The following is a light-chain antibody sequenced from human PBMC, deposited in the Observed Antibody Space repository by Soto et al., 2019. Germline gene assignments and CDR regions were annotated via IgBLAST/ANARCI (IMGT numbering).Light chain of an antibody. V-gene: IGLV1-44*01. Sequence: QAVVTQSPSASGTPGQRVTISCSGSTSNIGSNTVNWFQQLPGTAPKLLIYSNSQRPSGIPDRFSGSKSGTSASLAISGLQSEDEADYYCAAWDDSLNGQGWVFGGGTKLTVL. J-gene: IGLJ3*02. CDR1: TSNIGSNT. CDR3: AAWDDSLNGQGWV. CDR2: SNS.